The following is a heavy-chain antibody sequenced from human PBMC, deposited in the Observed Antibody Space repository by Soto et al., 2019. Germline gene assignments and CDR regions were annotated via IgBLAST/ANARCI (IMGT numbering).Heavy chain of an antibody. CDR1: GFTFISYA. CDR3: AKDLPAGRGGVYFDY. V-gene: IGHV3-23*01. J-gene: IGHJ4*02. Sequence: EVQLLESGGGLVQPGGSLRLSCAASGFTFISYAMSWVRQAPGKGLEWVSAVDGSGYSTYYADSVKGRFTISRDNSNNTLYLQMNSLRAEDTAVYFCAKDLPAGRGGVYFDYWGQGALVTVSS. D-gene: IGHD6-6*01. CDR2: VDGSGYST.